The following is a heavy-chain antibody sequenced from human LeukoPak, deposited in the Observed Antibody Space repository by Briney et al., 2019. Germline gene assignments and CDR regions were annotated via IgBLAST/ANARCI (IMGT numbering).Heavy chain of an antibody. CDR1: GFTFSSYA. CDR3: AKGPQSTYYYYMDV. J-gene: IGHJ6*03. V-gene: IGHV3-23*01. Sequence: GGSLRLSCAASGFTFSSYAMSWARQAPGKGLGWVSGISGSGGSTYYADSVKGRFTISRDNSKNTLYLQMNSLRAEDTAVYYCAKGPQSTYYYYMDVWGKGTTVTVSS. CDR2: ISGSGGST. D-gene: IGHD2-2*01.